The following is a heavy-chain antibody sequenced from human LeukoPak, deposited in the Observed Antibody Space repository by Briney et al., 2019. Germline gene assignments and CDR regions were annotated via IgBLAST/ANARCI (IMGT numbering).Heavy chain of an antibody. CDR1: GGFISSGGYY. CDR3: ARERAGTVTYDY. J-gene: IGHJ4*02. D-gene: IGHD4-17*01. V-gene: IGHV4-31*03. Sequence: SETLSLTCTVSGGFISSGGYYWSWIRQHPGKGLEWIGYIYYSGSTYYNPSLKSRVTISVDTSKNQFSLKLSSVTAADTAVYYCARERAGTVTYDYWGQGTLVTVSS. CDR2: IYYSGST.